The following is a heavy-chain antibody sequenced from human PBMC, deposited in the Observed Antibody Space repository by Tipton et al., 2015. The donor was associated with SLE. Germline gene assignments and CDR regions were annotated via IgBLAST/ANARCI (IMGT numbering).Heavy chain of an antibody. Sequence: SLRLSCAASGFTFDDYTMHWVRQAPGKGLEWVSLISWDGGSTYYADSVKGRFTISRDNSKNSLYLQMNSLRTEDTALYYCAKGGSGSYYQPYYYYGMDVWGQGTTVTVSS. CDR2: ISWDGGST. D-gene: IGHD3-10*01. CDR1: GFTFDDYT. J-gene: IGHJ6*02. V-gene: IGHV3-43*01. CDR3: AKGGSGSYYQPYYYYGMDV.